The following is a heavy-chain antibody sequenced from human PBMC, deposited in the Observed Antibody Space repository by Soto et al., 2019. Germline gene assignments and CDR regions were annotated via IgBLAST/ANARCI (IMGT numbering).Heavy chain of an antibody. CDR1: GASITGSDW. V-gene: IGHV4-4*01. CDR3: VRMSVVGYFDY. D-gene: IGHD3-22*01. CDR2: IYHSGTT. Sequence: LSLTCTVSGASITGSDWWSWVRQTPEKGLEWIGEIYHSGTTNYHPSLKSRVAISQDKSKNQFSLNLTSVTAADTAVYSCVRMSVVGYFDYWGRGSLVTVSS. J-gene: IGHJ4*02.